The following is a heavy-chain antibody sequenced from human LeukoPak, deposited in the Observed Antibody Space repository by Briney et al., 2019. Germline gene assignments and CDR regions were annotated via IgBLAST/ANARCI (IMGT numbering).Heavy chain of an antibody. Sequence: SETLSLTCTVSGGSISSYYWSWVRQPPGKGLEWIGGISSSGNTYYNPSLKSRITISIDTSKNHFSLKLSSVTAADTAVYYCARLGAGPTYYDFWSGYSPFYFDYWGQGTLVTVSS. D-gene: IGHD3-3*01. V-gene: IGHV4-39*02. CDR2: ISSSGNT. CDR1: GGSISSYY. CDR3: ARLGAGPTYYDFWSGYSPFYFDY. J-gene: IGHJ4*02.